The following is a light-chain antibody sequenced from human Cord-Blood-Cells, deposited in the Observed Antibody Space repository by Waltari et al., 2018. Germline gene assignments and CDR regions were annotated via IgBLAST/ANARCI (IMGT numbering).Light chain of an antibody. CDR1: SRDVGGYNY. J-gene: IGLJ2*01. Sequence: QSALPQPASVSGSPGQSIPISCTGTSRDVGGYNYVPWYQQHPGKAPKLMIYDVSNRPSGVSNRFSGSKSGNTASLTISGLQAEDEADYYCSSYTSSSTLEVFGGGTKLTVL. CDR2: DVS. CDR3: SSYTSSSTLEV. V-gene: IGLV2-14*01.